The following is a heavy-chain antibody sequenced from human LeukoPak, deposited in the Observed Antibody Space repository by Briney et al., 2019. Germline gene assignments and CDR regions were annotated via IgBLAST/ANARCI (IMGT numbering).Heavy chain of an antibody. CDR3: ARLWEAGIDAFDI. CDR1: GYTFSNYG. Sequence: ASVKVSCKASGYTFSNYGISWVRQAPGQGLEWMGWISAYNGNTNYAQKLQGRVTMTTDTSTSTAYMELRSLRSDDTAVYYCARLWEAGIDAFDIWGQGTMVTVSS. J-gene: IGHJ3*02. V-gene: IGHV1-18*01. CDR2: ISAYNGNT. D-gene: IGHD1-26*01.